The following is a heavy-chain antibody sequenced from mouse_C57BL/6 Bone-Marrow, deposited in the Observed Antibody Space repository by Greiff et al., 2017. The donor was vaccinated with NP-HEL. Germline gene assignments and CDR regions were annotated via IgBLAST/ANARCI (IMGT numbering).Heavy chain of an antibody. CDR1: GYTFTSYW. CDR3: ARSGSSGYWFAY. CDR2: IYPGSGST. Sequence: QVQLQQPGAELVKPGASVKMSCKASGYTFTSYWITWVKQRPGQGLEWIGDIYPGSGSTNYNEKFKSKATVTVDTSSSTAYMQLSSLTSEDSAVYYCARSGSSGYWFAYWGQGTLVTVSA. D-gene: IGHD3-2*02. J-gene: IGHJ3*01. V-gene: IGHV1-55*01.